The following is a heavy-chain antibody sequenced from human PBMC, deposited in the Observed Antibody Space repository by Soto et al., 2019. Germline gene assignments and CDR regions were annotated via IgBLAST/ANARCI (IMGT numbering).Heavy chain of an antibody. CDR2: VDTEGMYT. CDR3: GSVFEY. V-gene: IGHV3-74*01. J-gene: IGHJ4*02. CDR1: GFTFTNYW. Sequence: DVQLVESGGVLVQPGGALRLSCAASGFTFTNYWMHWVRQAPEKGLVWVARVDTEGMYTSYADSVKGRFTISRDNAKNTLYLQMNDLRVEDTAVYYCGSVFEYWGQGSLVTVSS.